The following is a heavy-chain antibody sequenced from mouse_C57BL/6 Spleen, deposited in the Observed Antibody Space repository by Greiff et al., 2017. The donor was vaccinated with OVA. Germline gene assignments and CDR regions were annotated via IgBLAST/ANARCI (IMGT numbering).Heavy chain of an antibody. V-gene: IGHV1-59*01. CDR2: IDPSDSYT. J-gene: IGHJ4*01. CDR3: AYDYGSYYAMDY. Sequence: VQLQQPGAELVRPGTSVKLSCKASGYTFTSYWMHWVKQRPGQGLEWIGVIDPSDSYTNYNQKFKGKATLTVDTSSSTAYMQLSSLTSEDSAVYYCAYDYGSYYAMDYWGQGTSVTVSS. D-gene: IGHD2-4*01. CDR1: GYTFTSYW.